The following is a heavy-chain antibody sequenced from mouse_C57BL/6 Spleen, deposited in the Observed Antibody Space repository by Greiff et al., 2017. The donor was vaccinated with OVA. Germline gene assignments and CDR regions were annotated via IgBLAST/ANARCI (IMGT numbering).Heavy chain of an antibody. CDR3: AKGEDDYDEGYYAMDY. CDR2: IDPNSGGT. J-gene: IGHJ4*01. D-gene: IGHD2-4*01. CDR1: GYTFTSYW. V-gene: IGHV1-72*01. Sequence: QVQLQQPGAELVKPGASVKLSCKASGYTFTSYWMHWVKQRPGRGLEWIGRIDPNSGGTKYNEKFKSKATLTVDKPSSTAYMQLSSLTSEDSAVYYCAKGEDDYDEGYYAMDYWGQGTSVTVSS.